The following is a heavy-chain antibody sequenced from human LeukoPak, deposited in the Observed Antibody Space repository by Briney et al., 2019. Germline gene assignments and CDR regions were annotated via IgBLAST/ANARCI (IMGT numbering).Heavy chain of an antibody. CDR3: AKDSGTVFAY. CDR2: ITESGGST. V-gene: IGHV3-23*01. Sequence: GGSLRLSCAASGFTISSYAMSWVRQVPGKGLEWVSAITESGGSTYYTDSVKGRFTISRDNSKNTLFLQMNSLRAEDTAVYYCAKDSGTVFAYWGQGTLVTVSS. D-gene: IGHD1-1*01. J-gene: IGHJ4*02. CDR1: GFTISSYA.